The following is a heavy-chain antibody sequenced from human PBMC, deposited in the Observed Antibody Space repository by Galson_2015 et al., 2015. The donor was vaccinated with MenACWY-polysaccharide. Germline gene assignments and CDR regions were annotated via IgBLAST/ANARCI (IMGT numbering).Heavy chain of an antibody. J-gene: IGHJ4*02. CDR2: ISSGSNTI. CDR3: ASSPRSFDY. V-gene: IGHV3-48*04. Sequence: SLRLSCAASGFTFSTYSMNWVRQAPGKGLEWVSYISSGSNTIYYANSVKGWFTISRDNAKNSLYLQMNGLRAEDTAVYYCASSPRSFDYWGQGTLVTVSS. CDR1: GFTFSTYS.